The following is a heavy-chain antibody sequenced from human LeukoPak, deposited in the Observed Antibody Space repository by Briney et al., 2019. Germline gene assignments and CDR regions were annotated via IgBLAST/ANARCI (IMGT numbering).Heavy chain of an antibody. CDR2: INPNRGGT. D-gene: IGHD6-19*01. Sequence: GASVKVSCKASGYTFTGYFMHWVRQAPGQGLEWMGWINPNRGGTNYEQKFQGRVTMTRDTSISTAYMELSRLRSDDTAVYYCAILTAVPGTSYYGMDVWGQGTTVTVSS. V-gene: IGHV1-2*02. CDR1: GYTFTGYF. J-gene: IGHJ6*02. CDR3: AILTAVPGTSYYGMDV.